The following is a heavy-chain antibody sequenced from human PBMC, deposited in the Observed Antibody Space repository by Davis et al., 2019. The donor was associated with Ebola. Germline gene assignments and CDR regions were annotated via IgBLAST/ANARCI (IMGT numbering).Heavy chain of an antibody. Sequence: AASVKVSCKASGYTFTSYAMHWVRQAPGQRLEWMGWINAGNGNTKYSQKFQGRVTITRDTSASTAYMELSSLRSEDTVVYYCARWRISSGWYPFDYWGQGTLVTVSS. D-gene: IGHD6-19*01. V-gene: IGHV1-3*01. CDR3: ARWRISSGWYPFDY. CDR2: INAGNGNT. J-gene: IGHJ4*02. CDR1: GYTFTSYA.